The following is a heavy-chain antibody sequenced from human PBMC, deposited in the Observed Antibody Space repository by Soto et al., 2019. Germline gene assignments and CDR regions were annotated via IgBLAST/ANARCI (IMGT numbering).Heavy chain of an antibody. D-gene: IGHD3-16*01. CDR1: GFPFINFA. J-gene: IGHJ4*02. CDR3: AKTPGVITVITSFDH. V-gene: IGHV3-23*01. Sequence: PGGSLRLSCAASGFPFINFAMSWVRQSPGKGLEWVSAISGTGSRTWYADSVRGRFTVSRDNSRNTLYLQTNSLRAEDTAVYYCAKTPGVITVITSFDHWGQGTPVTVSS. CDR2: ISGTGSRT.